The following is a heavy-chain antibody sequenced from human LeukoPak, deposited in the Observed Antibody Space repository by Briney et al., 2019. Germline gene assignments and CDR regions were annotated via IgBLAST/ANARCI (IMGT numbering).Heavy chain of an antibody. CDR1: GYTFTGYY. CDR2: INPNSGGT. D-gene: IGHD2-15*01. Sequence: GASVKVSCKASGYTFTGYYMHWVRQAPGQGLEWMGWINPNSGGTNYAQKFQGRVTMTRDTSISTAYMELSRLRSDDTAVYYCARQPPGYCSGGSCYGDWFHPCVEGTLVTVSS. CDR3: ARQPPGYCSGGSCYGDWFHP. V-gene: IGHV1-2*02. J-gene: IGHJ5*02.